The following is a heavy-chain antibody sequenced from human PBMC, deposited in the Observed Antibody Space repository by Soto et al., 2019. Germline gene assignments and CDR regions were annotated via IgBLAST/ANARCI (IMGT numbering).Heavy chain of an antibody. V-gene: IGHV4-39*01. D-gene: IGHD1-1*01. J-gene: IGHJ2*01. Sequence: QLQLQESGPGLVKPSETLSLTCTVFGGSLSSSSYYWGWIRQPPGKGLEWIGSIYYSGSTWYNPSLKSRVTISLDTSKNQLSLNLSSVTAADTAVYYCARRSAQLGHWYFDLWGRGTLLTVSS. CDR1: GGSLSSSSYY. CDR3: ARRSAQLGHWYFDL. CDR2: IYYSGST.